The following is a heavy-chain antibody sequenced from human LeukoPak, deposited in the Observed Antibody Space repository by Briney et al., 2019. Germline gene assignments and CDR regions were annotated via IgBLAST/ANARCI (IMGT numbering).Heavy chain of an antibody. V-gene: IGHV1-69*05. CDR2: IIPIFGTA. CDR1: GGTFSSYA. CDR3: AREDLYYYGSGSFEGGFDY. J-gene: IGHJ4*02. D-gene: IGHD3-10*01. Sequence: GSSVKVSCKASGGTFSSYAISWVRQAPGQGLEWMGRIIPIFGTANYAQKFQGRVTITTDESTSTAYMELSSLRSEDTAVYYCAREDLYYYGSGSFEGGFDYWGQGTLVTVSS.